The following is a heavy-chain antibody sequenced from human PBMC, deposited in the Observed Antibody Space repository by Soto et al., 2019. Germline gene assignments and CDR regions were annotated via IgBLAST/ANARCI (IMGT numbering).Heavy chain of an antibody. Sequence: QVPLVQSGAEVKKPGASVKVSCKASGYTFTGYYMHWVRQAPGQGLEWMGWINPNSGGTNYAQKFQGWVTMTRDTSISTAYMELSRLRSDDTAVYYCARGRAYCSGGSCYSVGYYGMDVWGQGTTVTVSS. CDR2: INPNSGGT. D-gene: IGHD2-15*01. J-gene: IGHJ6*02. CDR1: GYTFTGYY. CDR3: ARGRAYCSGGSCYSVGYYGMDV. V-gene: IGHV1-2*04.